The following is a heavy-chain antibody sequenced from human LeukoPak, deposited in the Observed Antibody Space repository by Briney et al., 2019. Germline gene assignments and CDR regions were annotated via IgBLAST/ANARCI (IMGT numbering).Heavy chain of an antibody. J-gene: IGHJ4*02. CDR1: GFTFSSYS. CDR3: ARDALYNWNEPLGY. CDR2: ISSSSSTI. D-gene: IGHD1-20*01. V-gene: IGHV3-48*01. Sequence: GGSLRLSCAASGFTFSSYSMNWVRQAPGKGLEWVSYISSSSSTIYYADSVKGRFTISRDNAKNSLYLQMNCLRAEDTAVYYCARDALYNWNEPLGYWGQGTLVTVSS.